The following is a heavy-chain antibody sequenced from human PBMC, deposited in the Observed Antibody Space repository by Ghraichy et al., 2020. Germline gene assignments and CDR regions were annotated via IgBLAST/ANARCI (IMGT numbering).Heavy chain of an antibody. CDR3: AKDSLSGGLWFREFPEGFDY. Sequence: GGSLRLSCAASGFTFSSYAMSWVRQAPGKGLEWVSAISGSGGSTYYADSVKGRFTISRDNSKNTLYLQMNSLRAEDTAVYYCAKDSLSGGLWFREFPEGFDYWGQGTLVTVSS. D-gene: IGHD3-10*01. CDR2: ISGSGGST. CDR1: GFTFSSYA. V-gene: IGHV3-23*01. J-gene: IGHJ4*02.